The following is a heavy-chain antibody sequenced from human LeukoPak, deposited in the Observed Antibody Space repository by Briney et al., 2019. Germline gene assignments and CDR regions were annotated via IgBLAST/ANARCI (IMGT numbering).Heavy chain of an antibody. D-gene: IGHD3-22*01. CDR3: ARAYSSGYYYAGVLDY. CDR1: GYTFTTYY. J-gene: IGHJ4*02. V-gene: IGHV1-46*04. Sequence: GASVKVSGKASGYTFTTYYMHWVRQAPGQGLEWMGIIDPSVGTTTYAQKLQGRLAMTRDTSTSTVYMELSGLRSEDTALYYCARAYSSGYYYAGVLDYWGQGTLVTVSS. CDR2: IDPSVGTT.